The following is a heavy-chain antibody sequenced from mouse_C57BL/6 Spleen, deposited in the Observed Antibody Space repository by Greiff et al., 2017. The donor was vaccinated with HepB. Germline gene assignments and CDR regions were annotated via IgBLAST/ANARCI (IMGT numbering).Heavy chain of an antibody. V-gene: IGHV1-9*01. CDR2: ILPGSGST. CDR1: GYTFTGYW. J-gene: IGHJ1*03. CDR3: ARHPYYYGSSYWYFDV. D-gene: IGHD1-1*01. Sequence: VQLQQSGAELMKPGASVKLSCKATGYTFTGYWIEWVKQRPGHGLEWIGEILPGSGSTNYNEKFKGKATFTADTSSNTAYMQLSSLTTEDSAIYYCARHPYYYGSSYWYFDVWGTGTTVTVSS.